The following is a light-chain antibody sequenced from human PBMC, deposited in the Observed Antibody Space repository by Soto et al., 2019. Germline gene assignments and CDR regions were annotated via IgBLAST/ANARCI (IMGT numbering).Light chain of an antibody. CDR1: LYIGSA. J-gene: IGKJ5*01. Sequence: EVDLTQSTATLSVSPGVRAILSCRASLYIGSAVAWYHQRPGQAPRLLIYEASDRATGIPARFSGSGSGTDFTLTINDLEPGDSAVYYCQQRSKWPHFGQGTRLEI. CDR2: EAS. V-gene: IGKV3-11*01. CDR3: QQRSKWPH.